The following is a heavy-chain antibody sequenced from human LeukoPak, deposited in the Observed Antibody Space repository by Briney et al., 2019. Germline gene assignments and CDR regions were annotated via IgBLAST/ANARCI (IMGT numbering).Heavy chain of an antibody. CDR2: ISSFSGTI. V-gene: IGHV3-48*01. Sequence: PGGSLRLSCAASGLTFSFYSMNWVRQAPGKGLEWVSYISSFSGTINYAESVKGRFTISRDNSKNTLYLQMNSLRAEDTALYYCARDSRHLSSTRGGLKESRGAFFDYWGQGTLVTVSS. CDR3: ARDSRHLSSTRGGLKESRGAFFDY. CDR1: GLTFSFYS. J-gene: IGHJ4*02. D-gene: IGHD6-13*01.